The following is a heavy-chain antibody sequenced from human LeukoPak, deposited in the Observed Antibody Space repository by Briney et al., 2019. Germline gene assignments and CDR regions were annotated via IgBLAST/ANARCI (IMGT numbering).Heavy chain of an antibody. CDR1: GGSISSGSYY. Sequence: SETLSLTCIVSGGSISSGSYYWSWIRQPAGKGLEWIGRMYTSGSTNYNPSLKRRVTISVDTSKNQFSLKLSSVTAADTAMYYCARVKRKYQLLKPLHETPSHYFDYWGQGTLVTVSS. J-gene: IGHJ4*02. V-gene: IGHV4-61*02. D-gene: IGHD2-2*01. CDR2: MYTSGST. CDR3: ARVKRKYQLLKPLHETPSHYFDY.